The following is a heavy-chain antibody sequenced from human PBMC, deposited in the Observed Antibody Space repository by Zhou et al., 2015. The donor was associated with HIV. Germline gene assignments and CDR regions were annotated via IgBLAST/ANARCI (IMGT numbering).Heavy chain of an antibody. V-gene: IGHV1-69*12. CDR2: IIPIFGTA. J-gene: IGHJ3*02. CDR1: GGTFSNYG. D-gene: IGHD3-22*01. Sequence: QVQLVQSGAEVKKPGSSVKVSCKASGGTFSNYGVSWVRQAPGQGLEWMGGIIPIFGTANYAQKFQGRVTITADESTSTAYMELSSLRSEDTAVYYCARDYYDSRPPLAFDIWGQGTMVTVSS. CDR3: ARDYYDSRPPLAFDI.